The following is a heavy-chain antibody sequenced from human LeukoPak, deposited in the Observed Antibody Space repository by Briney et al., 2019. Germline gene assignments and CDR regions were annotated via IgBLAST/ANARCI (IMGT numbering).Heavy chain of an antibody. D-gene: IGHD2-2*01. CDR3: ARDLDLWPMCSSTSRPSPI. CDR1: GGTFSSYA. V-gene: IGHV1-69*13. Sequence: ASVKVSCKASGGTFSSYAISWVRQAPGQGLEWMGGIIPIFGTANYAQKFQGRVTITADESTSTAYMELSGLRSEDTAVYYCARDLDLWPMCSSTSRPSPIWGQGTLVTVSS. CDR2: IIPIFGTA. J-gene: IGHJ4*02.